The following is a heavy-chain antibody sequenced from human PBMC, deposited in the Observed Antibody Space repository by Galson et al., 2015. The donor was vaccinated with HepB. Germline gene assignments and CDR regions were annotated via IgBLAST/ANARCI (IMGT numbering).Heavy chain of an antibody. J-gene: IGHJ5*02. CDR1: GGSISSGTYY. V-gene: IGHV4-61*02. Sequence: TLSLTCTVSGGSISSGTYYWYWIRQPAGKGLEWIGLIYTSGSINYNPSLKSRVSMSIDTSKNQFSLKLTSVTAADTAVYYCASPDGPWGQGTLVTVSS. D-gene: IGHD5-24*01. CDR3: ASPDGP. CDR2: IYTSGSI.